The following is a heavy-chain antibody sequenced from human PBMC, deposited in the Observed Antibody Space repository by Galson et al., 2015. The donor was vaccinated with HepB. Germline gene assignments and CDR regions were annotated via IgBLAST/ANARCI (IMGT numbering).Heavy chain of an antibody. D-gene: IGHD1/OR15-1a*01. CDR1: GITFSTYA. CDR3: AKATGTNILFAFDI. J-gene: IGHJ3*02. Sequence: SLRLSCAASGITFSTYAMRWVRQAPGKGLECVTRISGSGDTTHYADSVKGRFTISRDNSKNTLYMQMNSLRAEDTAVYYCAKATGTNILFAFDIWGQGTMVTVSS. CDR2: ISGSGDTT. V-gene: IGHV3-23*01.